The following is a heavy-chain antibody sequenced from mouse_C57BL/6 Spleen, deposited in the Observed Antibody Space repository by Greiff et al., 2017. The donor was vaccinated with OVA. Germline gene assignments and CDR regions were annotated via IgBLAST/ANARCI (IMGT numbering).Heavy chain of an antibody. CDR1: GYTFTSYG. D-gene: IGHD3-1*01. CDR2: IYPRSGNT. J-gene: IGHJ4*01. CDR3: ARSGSPYAMDY. Sequence: QVHVKQSGAELARPGASVKLSCKASGYTFTSYGISWVKQRTGQGLEWIGEIYPRSGNTYYNEKFKGKATLTADKSSSTAYMELRSLTSEDSAVYFCARSGSPYAMDYWGQGTSVTVSS. V-gene: IGHV1-81*01.